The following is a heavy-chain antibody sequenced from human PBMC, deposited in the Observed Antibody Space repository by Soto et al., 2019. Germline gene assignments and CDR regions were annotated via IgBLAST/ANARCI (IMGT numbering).Heavy chain of an antibody. CDR1: GGSISSYY. Sequence: SETVSLTCTVSGGSISSYYWSWIRQPLGKGLEWIGYIYYSGSTNYNPSLKSRVTISVDTSKNQFSLKLSSVTAADTAVYYCARMRSLYCSLDDYYYMDVWGKGTSVTVSS. CDR2: IYYSGST. CDR3: ARMRSLYCSLDDYYYMDV. D-gene: IGHD2-15*01. J-gene: IGHJ6*03. V-gene: IGHV4-59*01.